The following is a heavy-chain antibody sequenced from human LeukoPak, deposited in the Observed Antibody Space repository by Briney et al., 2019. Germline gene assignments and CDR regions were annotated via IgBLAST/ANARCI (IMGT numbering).Heavy chain of an antibody. CDR1: GASISSGSYY. D-gene: IGHD3-10*01. CDR2: IYTSGIT. CDR3: ASTPRMRATMVRGVITYPRFFDY. J-gene: IGHJ4*02. Sequence: SETLSLTCTVSGASISSGSYYWSWIRQPAGKELEWIGRIYTSGITKYNPSVESRVTISVDTSKNQFSLKLSSVTAADTAVYYCASTPRMRATMVRGVITYPRFFDYWGQGTLVTVSS. V-gene: IGHV4-61*02.